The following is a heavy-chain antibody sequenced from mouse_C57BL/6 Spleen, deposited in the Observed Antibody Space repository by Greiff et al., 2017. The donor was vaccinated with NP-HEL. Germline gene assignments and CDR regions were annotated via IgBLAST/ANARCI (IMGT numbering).Heavy chain of an antibody. CDR3: ARELGDY. CDR1: GYTFTDYY. D-gene: IGHD3-1*01. V-gene: IGHV1-26*01. J-gene: IGHJ2*01. Sequence: EVQLQQSGPELVKPGASVKISCKASGYTFTDYYMNWVKQSHGKSLEWIGDINPNNGGTSYNQKFKGKATLTVAKSSSPAYMELRSLTSEDSAVYYCARELGDYWGQGTTLTVSS. CDR2: INPNNGGT.